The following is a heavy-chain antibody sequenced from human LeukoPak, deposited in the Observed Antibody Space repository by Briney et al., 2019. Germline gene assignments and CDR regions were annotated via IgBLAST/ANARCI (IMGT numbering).Heavy chain of an antibody. CDR3: AKDTYGGHYGSGSYSGPRY. CDR1: GFTFSSYS. V-gene: IGHV3-21*01. Sequence: GGSLRLSCAASGFTFSSYSMNWVRQAPGKGLEWVSSISSSSSYIYYADSVKGRFTISRDNAKNSLYLQMNSLRAEDTAVYYCAKDTYGGHYGSGSYSGPRYWGQGTLVTVSS. CDR2: ISSSSSYI. D-gene: IGHD3-10*01. J-gene: IGHJ4*02.